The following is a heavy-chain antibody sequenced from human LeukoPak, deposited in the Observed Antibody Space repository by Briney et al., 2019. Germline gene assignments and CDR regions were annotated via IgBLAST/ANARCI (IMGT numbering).Heavy chain of an antibody. J-gene: IGHJ2*01. CDR1: GGSISSYY. CDR2: IYYSGST. V-gene: IGHV4-59*01. D-gene: IGHD1-26*01. Sequence: SETLSLTCTVSGGSISSYYWSWIRQPPGKGLEWIGYIYYSGSTNYNPSLKSRVTISVDTSKNQFSLKLSSVTAADTAVYYCARGVHGATLNHYWYFDLWGRGTLVTVSS. CDR3: ARGVHGATLNHYWYFDL.